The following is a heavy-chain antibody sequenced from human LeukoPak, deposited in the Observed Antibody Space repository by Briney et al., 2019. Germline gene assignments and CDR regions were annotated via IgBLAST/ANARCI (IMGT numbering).Heavy chain of an antibody. Sequence: SETLSLTCTVSGGSISSYYWSWIRQPPGKGLEWIGYISYRGNTNYNPSLKSRVTLSVDTSKNHLSLKLNSVTAADTAVYYCARLASDSNDYWGQGTLVTVSS. CDR2: ISYRGNT. CDR3: ARLASDSNDY. J-gene: IGHJ4*02. V-gene: IGHV4-59*08. D-gene: IGHD2-21*02. CDR1: GGSISSYY.